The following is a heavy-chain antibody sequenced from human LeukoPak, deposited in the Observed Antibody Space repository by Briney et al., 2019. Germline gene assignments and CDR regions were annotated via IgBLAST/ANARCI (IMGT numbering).Heavy chain of an antibody. CDR2: IYPGDFDT. V-gene: IGHV5-51*01. CDR3: ARGIAAAAVTKFDY. J-gene: IGHJ4*02. CDR1: GYSFTNSW. D-gene: IGHD6-13*01. Sequence: GEPLKISCKGSGYSFTNSWIGWVRRMTGKGLKSPAIIYPGDFDTRYSPSFQGQVTISADKSISTAYLQWSSLRASDTAMYYCARGIAAAAVTKFDYWGQGTLVTVSS.